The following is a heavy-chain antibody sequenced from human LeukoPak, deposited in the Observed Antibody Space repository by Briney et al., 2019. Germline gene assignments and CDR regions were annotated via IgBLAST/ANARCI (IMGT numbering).Heavy chain of an antibody. V-gene: IGHV4-34*01. Sequence: PSETLSLTCAVYGGSFSGYYWSWIRQPPGKGLEWIGEINHSGSTNYNPSLKSRVTISVDTSKNQFSLKLSSVTAADTAVYYCARTERKRTSYYYYGMDVWGQGTTVTVPS. CDR1: GGSFSGYY. D-gene: IGHD1-1*01. J-gene: IGHJ6*02. CDR2: INHSGST. CDR3: ARTERKRTSYYYYGMDV.